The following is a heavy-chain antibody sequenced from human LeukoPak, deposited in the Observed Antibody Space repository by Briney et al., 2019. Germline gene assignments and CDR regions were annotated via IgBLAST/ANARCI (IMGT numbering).Heavy chain of an antibody. J-gene: IGHJ6*03. V-gene: IGHV5-51*01. D-gene: IGHD6-19*01. CDR2: IYPGDSDT. CDR3: ARANSIAVAGTAVRMDV. Sequence: PGESLKISCKGSGYSFTSYWIGWVRQMPGKGLEWMGIIYPGDSDTRYSPSFQGQVTISADKSISTAYLQWSGLKASDTAMHYCARANSIAVAGTAVRMDVWGKGTTVTVSS. CDR1: GYSFTSYW.